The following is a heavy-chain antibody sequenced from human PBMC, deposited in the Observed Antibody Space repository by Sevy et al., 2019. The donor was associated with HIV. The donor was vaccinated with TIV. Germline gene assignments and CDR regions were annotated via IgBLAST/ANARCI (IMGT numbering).Heavy chain of an antibody. D-gene: IGHD2-2*01. V-gene: IGHV1-2*02. CDR3: ATNTVVVPAAMGLADCFRH. CDR2: ISPISGDT. CDR1: GYSFTGYY. Sequence: ASVKVSCKASGYSFTGYYMHWVRQAPGQGLEWMGWISPISGDTNYAQNYQGRVTMTRDTSINTAYMELSRLRSDDTAVYYCATNTVVVPAAMGLADCFRHWGQGTLVTVSS. J-gene: IGHJ1*01.